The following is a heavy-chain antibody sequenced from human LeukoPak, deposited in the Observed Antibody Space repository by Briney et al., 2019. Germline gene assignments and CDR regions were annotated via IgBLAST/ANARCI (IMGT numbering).Heavy chain of an antibody. CDR2: IKQDGSER. J-gene: IGHJ3*02. V-gene: IGHV3-7*01. CDR1: GFPFSNYW. D-gene: IGHD3-22*01. CDR3: ARDTYYYDSSGYQLRAFDI. Sequence: GGSLRLSCTASGFPFSNYWMSWVRQAPGKGLEWVANIKQDGSERYYVDSVKGRFTISRDNAKNSLFLQMNSLRADDTALYYCARDTYYYDSSGYQLRAFDIWGQGTMVTVSS.